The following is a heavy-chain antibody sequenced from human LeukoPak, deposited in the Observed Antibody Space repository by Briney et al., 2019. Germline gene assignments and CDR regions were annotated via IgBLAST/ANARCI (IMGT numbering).Heavy chain of an antibody. J-gene: IGHJ4*02. Sequence: PGGSLRLSCAVSGFTFSNYGMSWVRQAPGKGLEWVSSVINSGTMTFYADSVKGRFTISRDNSKNTLYLQMNSLRAEDTAVYYCARRDSYSYDFWGQGTLVTVSS. CDR1: GFTFSNYG. D-gene: IGHD1-26*01. V-gene: IGHV3-23*01. CDR2: VINSGTMT. CDR3: ARRDSYSYDF.